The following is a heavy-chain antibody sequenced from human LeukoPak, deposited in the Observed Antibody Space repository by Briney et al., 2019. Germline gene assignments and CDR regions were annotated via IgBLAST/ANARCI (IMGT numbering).Heavy chain of an antibody. D-gene: IGHD2-2*01. V-gene: IGHV4-38-2*01. J-gene: IGHJ4*02. CDR3: ARVDIVVVPAASQYYFDY. CDR1: GYSISRGYY. CDR2: IYHSGST. Sequence: KPSETLSLTCAVSGYSISRGYYWGWIRQPPGKGLEWIGSIYHSGSTYYNPSLKSRVTISVDTSKNQFSLKLSSVTAADTAVYYCARVDIVVVPAASQYYFDYWGQGTLVTVSS.